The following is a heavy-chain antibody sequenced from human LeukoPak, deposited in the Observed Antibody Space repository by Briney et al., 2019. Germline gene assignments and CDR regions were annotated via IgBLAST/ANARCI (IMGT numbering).Heavy chain of an antibody. V-gene: IGHV3-23*01. CDR2: ISGSGGST. J-gene: IGHJ4*02. CDR3: SKEKGRWLQLHYFDY. D-gene: IGHD5-24*01. Sequence: GGSLRLSCAASGFTFSSYAMSWVRQAPGKGLEWVSAISGSGGSTYYADSVKGRFTISRDNSKNTLYLQMNSLRAEGTAVYYCSKEKGRWLQLHYFDYWGQGTLVTVSS. CDR1: GFTFSSYA.